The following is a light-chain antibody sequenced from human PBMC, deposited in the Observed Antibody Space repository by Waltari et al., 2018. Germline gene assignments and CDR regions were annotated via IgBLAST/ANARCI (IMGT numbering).Light chain of an antibody. V-gene: IGLV1-47*01. CDR1: ANNIGNNY. CDR3: ASWDDKLGGAV. Sequence: QSVLNQPPSASGTPGQRVTLSCSGGANNIGNNYVYWYTQLQGMAPRLLVYRNSQRPSGVPDRFSGSKSGTSASLAISGLRSEDEADYYCASWDDKLGGAVFGGGTKVTVL. J-gene: IGLJ2*01. CDR2: RNS.